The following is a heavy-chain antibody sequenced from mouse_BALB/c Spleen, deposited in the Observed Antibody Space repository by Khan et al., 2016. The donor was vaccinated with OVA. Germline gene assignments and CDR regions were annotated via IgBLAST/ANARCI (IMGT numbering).Heavy chain of an antibody. D-gene: IGHD1-2*01. CDR2: ISYSGRT. V-gene: IGHV3-2*02. J-gene: IGHJ4*01. CDR3: ARGNYDGDAMDY. CDR1: GYSITSNYA. Sequence: VQLQESGPGLVKPSQSLSLTCTVTGYSITSNYAWNWIRQFLGNQLEWMGYISYSGRTSYIPYLKGRISITRDTSKNQFFLQLNSVTTEDTATYYGARGNYDGDAMDYWGQGTSVTVSS.